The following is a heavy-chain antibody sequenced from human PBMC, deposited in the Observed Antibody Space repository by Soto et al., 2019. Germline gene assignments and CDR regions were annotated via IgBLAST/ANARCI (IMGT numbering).Heavy chain of an antibody. J-gene: IGHJ6*02. V-gene: IGHV4-4*02. D-gene: IGHD2-2*01. CDR2: IYHSGST. CDR3: ARLADIVVVPAAMLETYYYYGMDV. CDR1: GGSISSSNW. Sequence: PSETLSLTCAVSGGSISSSNWWSWVRQPPGKGLEWIGEIYHSGSTNYNPSLKSRVTISVDKSKNQFSLKLSSVTAADTAVYYCARLADIVVVPAAMLETYYYYGMDVWGQGTTVTVSS.